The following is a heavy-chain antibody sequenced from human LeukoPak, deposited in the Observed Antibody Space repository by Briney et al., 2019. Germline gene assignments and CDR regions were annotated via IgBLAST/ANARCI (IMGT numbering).Heavy chain of an antibody. V-gene: IGHV4-38-2*02. Sequence: KPSEPLSLPCIVSGDSPSSGYYGGWIRQAPGKGLEWIGSIYQSGTTYYNPSLKSRVTISKDTSKNQFSLRLTSVTDADTALYYCARGRRGYRTELDSWGQGTLVTVSS. D-gene: IGHD3-22*01. J-gene: IGHJ4*02. CDR1: GDSPSSGYY. CDR3: ARGRRGYRTELDS. CDR2: IYQSGTT.